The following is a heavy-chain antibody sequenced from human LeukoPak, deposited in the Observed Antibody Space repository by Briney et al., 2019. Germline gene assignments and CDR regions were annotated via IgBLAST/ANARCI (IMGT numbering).Heavy chain of an antibody. J-gene: IGHJ5*02. CDR2: ISGSGGRT. D-gene: IGHD6-13*01. CDR3: AKDSDDSSSWTRDWFDP. Sequence: GGSLRLSCAASGFTSSSYAMNWVRQAPGKGLEWVSAISGSGGRTYYADSVKGRFTISRDNSKNTLYLQMHSLRAEDTAVYYCAKDSDDSSSWTRDWFDPWGQGTLVTVSS. CDR1: GFTSSSYA. V-gene: IGHV3-23*01.